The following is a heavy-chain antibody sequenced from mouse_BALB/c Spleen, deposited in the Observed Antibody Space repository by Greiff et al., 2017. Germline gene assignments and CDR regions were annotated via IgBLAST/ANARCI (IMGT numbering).Heavy chain of an antibody. CDR2: IRLKSNNYAT. CDR3: TRDYGSSYAMDY. Sequence: EVKLMESGGGLVQPGGSMKLSCVASGFTFSNYWMNWVRQSPEKGLEWVAEIRLKSNNYATHYAESVKGRFTISRDDSKSSVYLQMNNLRAEDTGIYYCTRDYGSSYAMDYWGQGTSVTVSS. CDR1: GFTFSNYW. V-gene: IGHV6-6*02. J-gene: IGHJ4*01. D-gene: IGHD1-1*01.